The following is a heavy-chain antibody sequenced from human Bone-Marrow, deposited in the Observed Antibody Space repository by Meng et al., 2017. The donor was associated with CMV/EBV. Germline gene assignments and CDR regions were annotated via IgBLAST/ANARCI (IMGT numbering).Heavy chain of an antibody. V-gene: IGHV4-59*01. CDR3: ARDLAYSSSHYYYGMDV. CDR1: GGSISSYY. J-gene: IGHJ6*02. Sequence: GSLRLSCTVSGGSISSYYWSWIRQPPGKGLEWIGYIYYSGSTNYNPSIKSRVTISVDTSKNQFSLKLSSVTAADTAVYYCARDLAYSSSHYYYGMDVWGQGTTVTVSS. CDR2: IYYSGST. D-gene: IGHD6-6*01.